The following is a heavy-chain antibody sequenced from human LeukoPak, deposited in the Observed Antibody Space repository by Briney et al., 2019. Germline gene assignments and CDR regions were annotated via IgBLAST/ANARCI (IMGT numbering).Heavy chain of an antibody. D-gene: IGHD1-1*01. J-gene: IGHJ6*01. CDR1: GGSFSGYY. CDR2: INHSGST. V-gene: IGHV4-34*01. Sequence: SETLSLTCAVYGGSFSGYYWSRIRQPPGKGLEWIGEINHSGSTNYNPSLKSRVTISVDTSKNQFSLKQSSVTAADTAVYYCARGVPRLNYYYYGMDVWGQGTTVTVSS. CDR3: ARGVPRLNYYYYGMDV.